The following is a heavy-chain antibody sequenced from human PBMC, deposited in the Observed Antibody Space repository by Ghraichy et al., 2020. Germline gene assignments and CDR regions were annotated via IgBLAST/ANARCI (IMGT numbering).Heavy chain of an antibody. Sequence: SETLSLTCAVSGGSISSSNWWSWVRQPPGKGLEWIGEIYHSGSTNYNPSLKSRVTISVDKSKNQFSLKLSSVTAADTAVYYCARMAIYDFWSRTRYGMDVWGQGTTVTVSS. CDR3: ARMAIYDFWSRTRYGMDV. D-gene: IGHD3-3*01. V-gene: IGHV4-4*02. CDR1: GGSISSSNW. CDR2: IYHSGST. J-gene: IGHJ6*02.